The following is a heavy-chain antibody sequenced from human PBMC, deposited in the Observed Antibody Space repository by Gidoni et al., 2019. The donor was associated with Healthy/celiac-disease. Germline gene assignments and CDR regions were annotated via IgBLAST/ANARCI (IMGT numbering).Heavy chain of an antibody. J-gene: IGHJ5*02. Sequence: QLQLQESGPGLVKPSETLSLTCTVSGGSISSSSYYWGWIRQPPGKGLEWTGSIYYSGSTYYNPSLKSRVTISVDTTKSQFSLKLSSVTAADTAVYYCARALYSSSSAWFDPWGQGTLVTVSS. CDR2: IYYSGST. CDR1: GGSISSSSYY. D-gene: IGHD6-6*01. V-gene: IGHV4-39*01. CDR3: ARALYSSSSAWFDP.